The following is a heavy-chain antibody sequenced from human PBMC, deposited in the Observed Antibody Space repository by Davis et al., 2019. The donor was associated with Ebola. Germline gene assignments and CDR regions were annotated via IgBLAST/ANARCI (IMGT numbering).Heavy chain of an antibody. CDR2: INPDGSFT. CDR1: GGTGSSYW. J-gene: IGHJ6*02. Sequence: PGGSLRLSCAASGGTGSSYWMHWVRQAPGKGLVWVSRINPDGSFTDYADSVKGRFSISRDSTSNTLYLQMNGLRAEDTAVYYCARGSRNMDVWGQGTTVTVSS. CDR3: ARGSRNMDV. V-gene: IGHV3-74*01.